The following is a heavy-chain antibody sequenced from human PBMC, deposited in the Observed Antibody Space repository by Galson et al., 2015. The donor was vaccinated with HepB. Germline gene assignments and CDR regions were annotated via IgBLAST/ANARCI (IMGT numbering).Heavy chain of an antibody. V-gene: IGHV2-70*11. Sequence: PALVKPTQTLTLTCTFSGFSLSTSGMCVSWIRQPPGKALEWLARIDWDDDKYYSTSLKTRLTISKDTSKNQVVLTMTNMDPVDTATYYCARAFEGYYDSSGYYPPPGAFDIWGQGTMVTVSS. D-gene: IGHD3-22*01. CDR2: IDWDDDK. CDR3: ARAFEGYYDSSGYYPPPGAFDI. J-gene: IGHJ3*02. CDR1: GFSLSTSGMC.